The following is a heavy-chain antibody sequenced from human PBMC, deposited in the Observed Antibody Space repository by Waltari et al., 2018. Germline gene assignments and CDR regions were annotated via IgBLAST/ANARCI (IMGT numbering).Heavy chain of an antibody. J-gene: IGHJ4*02. V-gene: IGHV3-30*02. CDR2: IWLSVSDK. D-gene: IGHD2-2*02. Sequence: QVNLVESGGGVVQPGGSLRLSCATSGFTFSTLGMHWVLQARGKGLGWYALIWLSVSDKFYADSVRGRVTITKDNSASTLYLDMDSLRLDDTAMYYCAKDAFGNTYLDFWGQGTLVTVSS. CDR1: GFTFSTLG. CDR3: AKDAFGNTYLDF.